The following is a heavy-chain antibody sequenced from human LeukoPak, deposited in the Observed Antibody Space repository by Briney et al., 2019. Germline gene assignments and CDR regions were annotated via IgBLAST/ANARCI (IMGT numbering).Heavy chain of an antibody. CDR2: INHSGST. CDR1: GGSISSYY. J-gene: IGHJ4*02. D-gene: IGHD3-9*01. Sequence: ASETLSLTCTVSGGSISSYYWSWIRQPPGKGLEWIGEINHSGSTNYNPSLKSRVTISVDTSKNQFSLKLSSVTAADTAVYYCARHPGGYFNGYYFDYWGQGTLVTVSS. V-gene: IGHV4-34*01. CDR3: ARHPGGYFNGYYFDY.